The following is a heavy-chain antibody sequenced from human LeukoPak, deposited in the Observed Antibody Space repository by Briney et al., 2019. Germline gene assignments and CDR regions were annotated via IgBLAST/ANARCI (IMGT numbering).Heavy chain of an antibody. V-gene: IGHV3-23*01. Sequence: PGGSLRLSCSASGFTFNNYALTWVRRTPGKGLECVSAISGDGVSPYYADSVRGRFTISRDNSKNTLYLQMNSLRVEDTAVYFCARDPGAFPYFFDSWGQGTLVTVSS. D-gene: IGHD4/OR15-4a*01. J-gene: IGHJ4*02. CDR1: GFTFNNYA. CDR3: ARDPGAFPYFFDS. CDR2: ISGDGVSP.